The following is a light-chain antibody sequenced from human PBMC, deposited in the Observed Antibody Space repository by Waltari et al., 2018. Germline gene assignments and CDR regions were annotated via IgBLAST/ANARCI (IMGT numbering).Light chain of an antibody. Sequence: EIVMTQAPVTLSVSPGERATLFCRASQSVSSNLAWYQQTPGRGPRLLIYGASLRATGIPARFTGSGSGTEFTLTISRLQAEDFAVYFCQHYNNRPLTFGGGTKVEI. CDR2: GAS. CDR1: QSVSSN. J-gene: IGKJ4*01. V-gene: IGKV3-15*01. CDR3: QHYNNRPLT.